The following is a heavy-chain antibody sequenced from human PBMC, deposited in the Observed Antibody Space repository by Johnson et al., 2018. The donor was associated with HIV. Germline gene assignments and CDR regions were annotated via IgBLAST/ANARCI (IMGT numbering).Heavy chain of an antibody. D-gene: IGHD6-6*01. V-gene: IGHV3-23*04. CDR2: ISGSGGGT. CDR1: GFTFSNVW. J-gene: IGHJ3*02. Sequence: VQLVESGGGLVKPGGSLRLSCAASGFTFSNVWMTWVRQAPGKGLEWVSGISGSGGGTYYADSVKGRFTISRDNSKNTLYLQMSSLRVEDTAVYCCARVRIIYSSSSHAFDIWGQGTMVTVSS. CDR3: ARVRIIYSSSSHAFDI.